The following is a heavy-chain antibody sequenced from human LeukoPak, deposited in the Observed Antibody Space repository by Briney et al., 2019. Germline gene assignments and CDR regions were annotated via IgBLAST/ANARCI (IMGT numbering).Heavy chain of an antibody. J-gene: IGHJ4*02. CDR2: ISYDGSNK. CDR1: GFTFSSYA. V-gene: IGHV3-30*18. CDR3: AKDGYYYDSSGYYL. Sequence: GGSLRLSCAASGFTFSSYAMSWVRQAPGKGLEWVAVISYDGSNKYYADSVKGRFTISRDNSKNTLYLQMNSLRAEDTAVYYCAKDGYYYDSSGYYLWGQGTLVTVSS. D-gene: IGHD3-22*01.